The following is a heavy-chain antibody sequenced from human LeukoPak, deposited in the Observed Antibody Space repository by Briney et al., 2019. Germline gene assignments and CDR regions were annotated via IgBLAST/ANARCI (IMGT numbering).Heavy chain of an antibody. J-gene: IGHJ4*02. CDR2: ISGSGGST. D-gene: IGHD2-2*01. Sequence: GGSLRLSCAASGFTFSSYAMSWVRQAPGKGLEWVSAISGSGGSTYYADSVKGRFTISRDNSKNTLYLQMNSLRAEDTAVYYCTRGVVPAAINQPPDYWGQGTLVTVSS. CDR1: GFTFSSYA. V-gene: IGHV3-23*01. CDR3: TRGVVPAAINQPPDY.